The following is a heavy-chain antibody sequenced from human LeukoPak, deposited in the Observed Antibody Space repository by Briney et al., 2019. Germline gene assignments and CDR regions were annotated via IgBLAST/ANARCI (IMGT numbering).Heavy chain of an antibody. CDR2: ISGSGGST. Sequence: GGSLRLSXAASGFTFSSYAMSWVRQAPGKGLEWVSAISGSGGSTYYADSVKGRFTISRDNSKNTLYLQMNSLRAEDTAVYYCAKPGSGYYYFDYWGRGTLVTVSS. V-gene: IGHV3-23*01. D-gene: IGHD3-22*01. CDR3: AKPGSGYYYFDY. CDR1: GFTFSSYA. J-gene: IGHJ4*02.